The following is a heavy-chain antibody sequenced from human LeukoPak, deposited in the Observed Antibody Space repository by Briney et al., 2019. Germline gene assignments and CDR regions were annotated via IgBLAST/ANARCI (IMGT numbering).Heavy chain of an antibody. Sequence: GGSLRLSCAASGFTFSSYAMSWVRQAPGKGLKWVSAISGRADRTYYAGSVKGRFTISRDNFKNTLYLQMNSLRADDTAVYYCVKESPYDGPRKYYFDYWGQGALVTVSS. J-gene: IGHJ4*02. D-gene: IGHD3-10*01. V-gene: IGHV3-23*01. CDR1: GFTFSSYA. CDR3: VKESPYDGPRKYYFDY. CDR2: ISGRADRT.